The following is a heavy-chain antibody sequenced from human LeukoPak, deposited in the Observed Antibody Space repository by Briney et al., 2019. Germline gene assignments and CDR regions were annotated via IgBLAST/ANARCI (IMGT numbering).Heavy chain of an antibody. D-gene: IGHD3-10*01. CDR2: INPNSGGT. Sequence: ASVKVSCKASGYTFTGYYMHWVRQAPGQGLEWMGRINPNSGGTNYAQKFQGRVTMTRDTSISTAYMELSRLRSDDTAVYYCGRPESYYGSVHAFDIWGQGTMVTVSS. CDR3: GRPESYYGSVHAFDI. J-gene: IGHJ3*02. CDR1: GYTFTGYY. V-gene: IGHV1-2*06.